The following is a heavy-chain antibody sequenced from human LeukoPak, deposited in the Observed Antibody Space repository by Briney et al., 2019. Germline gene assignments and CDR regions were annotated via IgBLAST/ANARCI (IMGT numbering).Heavy chain of an antibody. V-gene: IGHV3-23*01. J-gene: IGHJ6*03. CDR2: ISGSGGST. CDR3: AKQTQAVAGWYYYYYMDV. Sequence: GGSLRLSCAASGFTFSTYGMTWVRQAPGKGLEWVSAISGSGGSTYYADSVKGRFTISRDNSKNTLYLQMNSLRAEDTAVYYCAKQTQAVAGWYYYYYMDVWGKGTTVTVSS. D-gene: IGHD6-19*01. CDR1: GFTFSTYG.